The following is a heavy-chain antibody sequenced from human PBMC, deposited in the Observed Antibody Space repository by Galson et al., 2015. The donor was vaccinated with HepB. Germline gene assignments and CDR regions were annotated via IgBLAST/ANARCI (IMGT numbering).Heavy chain of an antibody. V-gene: IGHV3-11*03. Sequence: LRLSCAASGFTFSDYYMSWIRQAPGKGLEWVSYISSSSSYANYADSVKGRFTISRDNAKNSLYLQMNSLRAEDTAVYYCARPPGGYDSMGAAWYFDLWGRGTLVTVSS. CDR2: ISSSSSYA. D-gene: IGHD5-12*01. CDR1: GFTFSDYY. J-gene: IGHJ2*01. CDR3: ARPPGGYDSMGAAWYFDL.